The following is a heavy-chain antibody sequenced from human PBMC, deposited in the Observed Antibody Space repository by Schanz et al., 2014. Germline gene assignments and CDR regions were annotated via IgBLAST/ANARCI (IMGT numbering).Heavy chain of an antibody. Sequence: EVQLVESGGGLIQPGGSLRLSCAASGFTVSSNYMSWVRQAPGKGLEWVSIIYSGGTTYYADSVKGRFTISRDNPKNTLYLQMNSLRAEDTAVYYCARGGCTNGLCYYYYGMDVWGQGTTVTVSS. V-gene: IGHV3-53*01. CDR1: GFTVSSNY. D-gene: IGHD2-8*01. CDR2: IYSGGTT. CDR3: ARGGCTNGLCYYYYGMDV. J-gene: IGHJ6*02.